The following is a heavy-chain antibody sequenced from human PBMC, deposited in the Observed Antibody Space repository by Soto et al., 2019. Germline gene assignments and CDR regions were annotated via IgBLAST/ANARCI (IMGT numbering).Heavy chain of an antibody. J-gene: IGHJ6*02. CDR3: ARFMGYYDFWSGYYPGYYYGMDA. D-gene: IGHD3-3*01. CDR1: GFTFSSYG. Sequence: GGSLRLSGAASGFTFSSYGMHWVRQAPGKGLEWVAVIWYDGSNKYYADSVKGRFTISRDNSKNTLYLQMKSLRAEETAVYYCARFMGYYDFWSGYYPGYYYGMDAWGQGTTVTVSS. V-gene: IGHV3-33*01. CDR2: IWYDGSNK.